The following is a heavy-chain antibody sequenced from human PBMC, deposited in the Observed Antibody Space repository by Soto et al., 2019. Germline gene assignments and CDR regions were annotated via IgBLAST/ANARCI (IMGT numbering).Heavy chain of an antibody. D-gene: IGHD5-18*01. J-gene: IGHJ4*02. V-gene: IGHV4-38-2*01. Sequence: TSETLSLTCVVSGYSGSSGSYWGWIRQPPGRGLEWIASIYHNGRTYSKPSLQSRVIISVDTSKTQISLTLSSVTAADTAVYFCARLGAMAPEFYFDHWGQGIQVTVSS. CDR2: IYHNGRT. CDR1: GYSGSSGSY. CDR3: ARLGAMAPEFYFDH.